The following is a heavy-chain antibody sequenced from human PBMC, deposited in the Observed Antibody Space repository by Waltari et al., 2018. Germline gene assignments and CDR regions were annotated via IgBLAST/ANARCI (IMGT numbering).Heavy chain of an antibody. CDR1: GFTFRSYW. V-gene: IGHV3-74*01. CDR3: VRSNYYFDY. CDR2: IDFDGTNI. J-gene: IGHJ4*02. Sequence: EVLLVESGGDLVQPGGSVRLSCAAFGFTFRSYWMFWIRQRPGGGLEWVSRIDFDGTNINYADFAEGRFTISRDNAKDTLYLQMNDLTAEDTAVYYCVRSNYYFDYWGQGTLVTVSS.